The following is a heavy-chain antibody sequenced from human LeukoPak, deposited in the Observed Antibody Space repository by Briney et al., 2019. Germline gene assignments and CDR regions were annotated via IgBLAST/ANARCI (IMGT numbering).Heavy chain of an antibody. CDR2: INSSSSTI. Sequence: GGSLRLSCAASGFTFSSYSMNWVRQAPGKGLEWVSYINSSSSTIYYADSVKGRFTISRDNSKNSLYLQMNSLRAEDTAVYYCARQADYIPGGAFDIWGQGTMVTVSS. J-gene: IGHJ3*02. CDR3: ARQADYIPGGAFDI. CDR1: GFTFSSYS. V-gene: IGHV3-48*01. D-gene: IGHD4-11*01.